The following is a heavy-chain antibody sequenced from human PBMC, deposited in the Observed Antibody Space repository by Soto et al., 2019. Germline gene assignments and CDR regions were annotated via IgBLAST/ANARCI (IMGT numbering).Heavy chain of an antibody. CDR3: ASYDYIWGSYRYRPTSYNWFDP. V-gene: IGHV1-24*01. D-gene: IGHD3-16*02. CDR1: GYTLTELS. J-gene: IGHJ5*02. CDR2: FDPEDGET. Sequence: ASVKVSCKVSGYTLTELSMHWVRQAPGKGLEWMGGFDPEDGETIYAQKFQGRVTMTEDTSTDTAYMELSSLRSEDTAVYYCASYDYIWGSYRYRPTSYNWFDPWGQGTLVTVSS.